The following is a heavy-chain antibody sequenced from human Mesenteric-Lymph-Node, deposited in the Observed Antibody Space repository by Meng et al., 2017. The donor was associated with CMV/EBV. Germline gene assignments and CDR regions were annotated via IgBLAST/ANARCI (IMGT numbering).Heavy chain of an antibody. J-gene: IGHJ4*02. V-gene: IGHV4-59*01. CDR3: ARGGGFWSGYLGY. CDR1: GGSISSSY. CDR2: IYYSGST. Sequence: LPCTGSGGSISSSYWSWIRQPPGKGLEWIGYIYYSGSTNYNPPLKSRVTISVDTSKNQFSLKLSSVTAADTAVYYCARGGGFWSGYLGYWGQGTLVTVSS. D-gene: IGHD3-3*01.